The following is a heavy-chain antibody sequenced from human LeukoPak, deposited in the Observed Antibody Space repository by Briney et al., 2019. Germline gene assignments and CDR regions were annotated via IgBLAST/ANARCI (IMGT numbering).Heavy chain of an antibody. CDR1: GFSFSSFS. CDR3: ARDATYYDSSGSGSDYFDY. V-gene: IGHV3-21*06. D-gene: IGHD3-22*01. CDR2: ISGRSTYI. Sequence: GGSLRLSCAASGFSFSSFSMTWVRQAPGKGLECVSSISGRSTYIYYADSVKGRFTVSRDNANSSVYLQMNSLRAEDTAVYYCARDATYYDSSGSGSDYFDYWGQGTLVTVSS. J-gene: IGHJ4*02.